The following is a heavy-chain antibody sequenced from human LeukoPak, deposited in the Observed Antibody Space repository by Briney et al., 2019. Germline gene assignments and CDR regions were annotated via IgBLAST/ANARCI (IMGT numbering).Heavy chain of an antibody. CDR3: AIYCSSTSCYREAFDI. V-gene: IGHV1-46*03. CDR1: GYTFTSYY. CDR2: INPSGGST. J-gene: IGHJ3*02. Sequence: ASVKVSCMASGYTFTSYYMHWVRQAPGQGLEWMGIINPSGGSTSYAQKFQGRVTMTRDTSTSTVYMELSSLRSEDTAVYYCAIYCSSTSCYREAFDIWGQGTMVTVSS. D-gene: IGHD2-2*01.